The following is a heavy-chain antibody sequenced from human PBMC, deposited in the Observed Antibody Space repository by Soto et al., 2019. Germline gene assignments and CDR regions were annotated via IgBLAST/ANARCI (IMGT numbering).Heavy chain of an antibody. CDR3: ARDPSPQQLVHGSIDY. CDR1: GFTFSSYD. D-gene: IGHD6-13*01. V-gene: IGHV3-13*01. J-gene: IGHJ4*01. Sequence: GESLKISCAASGFTFSSYDMHWVRQATGKGLEWVSAIGTAGDTYYPGSVKGRFTISRENAKNSLYLQMNSLRAGDTAVYYCARDPSPQQLVHGSIDYWGHGXLVTVSS. CDR2: IGTAGDT.